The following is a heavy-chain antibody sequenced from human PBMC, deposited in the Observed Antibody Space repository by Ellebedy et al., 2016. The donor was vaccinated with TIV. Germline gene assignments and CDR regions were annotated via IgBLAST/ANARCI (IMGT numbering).Heavy chain of an antibody. CDR1: GGSFSGYY. D-gene: IGHD6-19*01. V-gene: IGHV4-34*01. J-gene: IGHJ6*02. CDR2: INHSGST. Sequence: SETLSLTXAVYGGSFSGYYWSWIRQPPGKGLEWIGEINHSGSTNYNPSLKSRVTISVDTSKNQFSLKLSSVTAADTAVYYCARDGVAGYYYYYYGMDVWGQGTTVTVSS. CDR3: ARDGVAGYYYYYYGMDV.